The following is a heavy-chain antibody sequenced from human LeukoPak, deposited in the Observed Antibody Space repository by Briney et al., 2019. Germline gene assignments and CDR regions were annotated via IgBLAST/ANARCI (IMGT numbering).Heavy chain of an antibody. J-gene: IGHJ4*02. D-gene: IGHD7-27*01. Sequence: GGSLRLSCAASGFTFDDYAMHWVRQAPGKGLEWVSGISWNSGSIGYADSVKGRFTISRDNAKNSLYLQMNSLRAEDTALYYCARELGDYFDYWGQGTLVTVSS. V-gene: IGHV3-9*01. CDR3: ARELGDYFDY. CDR2: ISWNSGSI. CDR1: GFTFDDYA.